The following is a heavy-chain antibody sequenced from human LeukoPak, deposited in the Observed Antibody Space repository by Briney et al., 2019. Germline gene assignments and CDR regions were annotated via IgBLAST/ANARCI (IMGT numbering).Heavy chain of an antibody. CDR1: GFTFSSYS. D-gene: IGHD6-13*01. CDR2: ISSSSSYI. J-gene: IGHJ4*02. Sequence: GGSLRLSCAASGFTFSSYSMNWVRQAPGKGLEWVSSISSSSSYIYYADSVKGRFTISRDNAKNSLYLRMNSLRAEDTAVYYCARDIIAAAGTTLTYWGQGTLVTVSS. CDR3: ARDIIAAAGTTLTY. V-gene: IGHV3-21*01.